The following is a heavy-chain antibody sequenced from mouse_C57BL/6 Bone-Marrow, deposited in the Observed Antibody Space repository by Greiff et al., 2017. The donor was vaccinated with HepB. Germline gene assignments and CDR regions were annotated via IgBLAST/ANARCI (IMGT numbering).Heavy chain of an antibody. CDR3: AGYDYGSCFAY. Sequence: VQLQQSGAELARPGASVKLSCKASGYTFTSYGISWVKQRTGQGLEWIGEIYPRSGNTYYNEKFKGKATLTADKSSSTAYMGLRSLTSADSAVYYCAGYDYGSCFAYWGQGTLVTVSA. D-gene: IGHD2-4*01. J-gene: IGHJ3*01. V-gene: IGHV1-81*01. CDR2: IYPRSGNT. CDR1: GYTFTSYG.